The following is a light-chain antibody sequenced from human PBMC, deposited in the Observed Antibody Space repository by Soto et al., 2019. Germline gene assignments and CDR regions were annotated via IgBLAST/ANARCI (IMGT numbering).Light chain of an antibody. CDR1: SSDVGGYNY. CDR3: SSYTASSTYV. J-gene: IGLJ1*01. CDR2: DVS. Sequence: SVLAQPAPVSASPGQSITISCTGTSSDVGGYNYVSWYQHHPGKAPKLMIFDVSNRPSGVSNRFSGSKSGNTASLTISGPQAEDEADYYCSSYTASSTYVFGTGTKVTVL. V-gene: IGLV2-14*03.